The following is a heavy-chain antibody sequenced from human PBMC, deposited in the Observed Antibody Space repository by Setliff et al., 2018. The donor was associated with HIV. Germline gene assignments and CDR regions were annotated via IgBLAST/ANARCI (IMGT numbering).Heavy chain of an antibody. V-gene: IGHV4-39*01. CDR2: VYYNGAT. J-gene: IGHJ4*03. CDR3: ARASPTYYDNSGFDY. CDR1: GGSIASSTHY. D-gene: IGHD3-22*01. Sequence: SETLSLTCTVSGGSIASSTHYWAWIRQPPGKGLEWIGSVYYNGATDHNPSLKSRVTISVDTSNQQFSLKLSSVTAADTAVYYCARASPTYYDNSGFDYWGQGTVVTVSS.